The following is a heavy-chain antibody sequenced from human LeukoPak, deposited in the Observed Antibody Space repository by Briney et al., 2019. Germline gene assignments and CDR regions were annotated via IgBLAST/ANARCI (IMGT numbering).Heavy chain of an antibody. CDR2: IFGSGGST. CDR3: AKTTTGYSSGRFPGWPVDY. CDR1: GFTFSSYA. V-gene: IGHV3-23*01. D-gene: IGHD6-19*01. J-gene: IGHJ4*02. Sequence: GGSLRLSYAASGFTFSSYAMYWVRQAPGKGLEWVSGIFGSGGSTHYADSVKGRFTISRDNSKNTVYLQMNSLRAEDTAVYYCAKTTTGYSSGRFPGWPVDYWGQGTLVTVSS.